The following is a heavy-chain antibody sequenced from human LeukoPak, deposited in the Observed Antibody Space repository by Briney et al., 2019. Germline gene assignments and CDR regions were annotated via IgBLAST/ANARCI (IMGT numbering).Heavy chain of an antibody. CDR3: ARVRQWLNAFDI. Sequence: ASVKVSCTASGYTFTSYAMHWVRQAPGQRLEWMGWINAGNGNTKYSQKFQGRVTITRDTSASTAYMELSSLRSEDTAVYYCARVRQWLNAFDIWGQGTMVTVSS. CDR2: INAGNGNT. V-gene: IGHV1-3*01. CDR1: GYTFTSYA. D-gene: IGHD6-19*01. J-gene: IGHJ3*02.